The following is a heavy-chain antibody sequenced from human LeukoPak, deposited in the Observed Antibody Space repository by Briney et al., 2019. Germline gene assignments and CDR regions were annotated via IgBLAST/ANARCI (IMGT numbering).Heavy chain of an antibody. V-gene: IGHV3-30-3*01. D-gene: IGHD1-26*01. CDR1: GFTFSRYA. J-gene: IGHJ4*02. Sequence: GRSLRLSCAASGFTFSRYAMNWVRQAPGKGLEWVALISYDGSNKYYADSVKGRFTISRDNAKNSLYLQMNSLRAEDTAVYYCARSGGSYYFDYWGQGTLVTVSS. CDR2: ISYDGSNK. CDR3: ARSGGSYYFDY.